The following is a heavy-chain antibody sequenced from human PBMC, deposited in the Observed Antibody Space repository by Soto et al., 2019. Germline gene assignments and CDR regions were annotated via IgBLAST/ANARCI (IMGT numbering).Heavy chain of an antibody. J-gene: IGHJ4*02. CDR2: ISSSSSYI. CDR1: GFTFSSYS. Sequence: GGSLRLSCAASGFTFSSYSMNWVRQAPGKGLEWVSSISSSSSYIYYADSVKGRFTISRDNAKNSLYLQMNSLRAEDTAVYYCARAEDIVVVPAYFDYWGQGTLVTVSS. CDR3: ARAEDIVVVPAYFDY. V-gene: IGHV3-21*01. D-gene: IGHD2-2*01.